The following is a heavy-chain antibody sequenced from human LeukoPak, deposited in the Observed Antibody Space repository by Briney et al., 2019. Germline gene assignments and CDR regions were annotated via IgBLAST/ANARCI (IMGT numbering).Heavy chain of an antibody. V-gene: IGHV3-21*01. Sequence: GGSLRLSCAASGFTFSSYSMNWVRQAPGKGLEGVSSISSSSSYIYYADSVKGRFTISRDNSKNTLYLQMNSLRADDTAVYYCARRRQFYYDGSGYDAFDIWGQGTMVTVSS. CDR3: ARRRQFYYDGSGYDAFDI. D-gene: IGHD3-22*01. CDR1: GFTFSSYS. J-gene: IGHJ3*02. CDR2: ISSSSSYI.